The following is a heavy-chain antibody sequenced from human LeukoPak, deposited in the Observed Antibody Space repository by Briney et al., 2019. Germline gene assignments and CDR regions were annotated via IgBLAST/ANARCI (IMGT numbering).Heavy chain of an antibody. CDR3: AREYVWGSYRPPSFDY. J-gene: IGHJ4*02. CDR2: INHSGST. CDR1: GGSFSGYY. V-gene: IGHV4-34*01. Sequence: PSETLSLTCAVYGGSFSGYYWSWIRQPPGKGLEWIGEINHSGSTNYNPSLKSRVTISVDTSKNQFSLKLSSVTAADTAVYYCAREYVWGSYRPPSFDYWGQGTLVTVSS. D-gene: IGHD3-16*02.